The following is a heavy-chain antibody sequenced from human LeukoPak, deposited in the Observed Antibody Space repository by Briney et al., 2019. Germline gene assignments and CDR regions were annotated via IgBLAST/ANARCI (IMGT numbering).Heavy chain of an antibody. CDR3: ARDGDTAMVSDY. V-gene: IGHV3-7*01. CDR1: GFTFSNYW. Sequence: GGSLRLSCAASGFTFSNYWMSWVRQAPGKGLEWVANIKDDGSGKYYVDSLKGRFTISRDNAKNSLYLQMNSLRAEDTAVYYCARDGDTAMVSDYWGQGTLVTVSS. J-gene: IGHJ4*02. CDR2: IKDDGSGK. D-gene: IGHD5-18*01.